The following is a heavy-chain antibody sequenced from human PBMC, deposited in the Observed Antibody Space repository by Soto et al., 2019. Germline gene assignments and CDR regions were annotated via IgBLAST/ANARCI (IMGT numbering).Heavy chain of an antibody. CDR3: ASADCGGHCYWGGHYYYGMDA. D-gene: IGHD2-21*02. Sequence: GGSLRLSCAASGFTFSSYAMHWVRQAPGKGLEWVAVISYDGSNKYYADSVKGRFTISRDNSKNTLYLQMNSLRAEDTAVYYCASADCGGHCYWGGHYYYGMDAWGQGTSVTVYS. J-gene: IGHJ6*02. CDR1: GFTFSSYA. CDR2: ISYDGSNK. V-gene: IGHV3-30-3*01.